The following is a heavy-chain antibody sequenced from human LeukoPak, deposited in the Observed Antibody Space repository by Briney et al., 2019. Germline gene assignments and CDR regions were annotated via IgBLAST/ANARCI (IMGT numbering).Heavy chain of an antibody. CDR3: ASGDYLWGSYLGY. Sequence: SETLSLTCTVSGGSISSGSSYWSWIRQPPGKGLEWIGSIYYSGSTNYNPSLKSRVTISVDTSNNQFSLKLSSLTAADTAVYYCASGDYLWGSYLGYWGQGTLVTVSS. CDR1: GGSISSGSSY. V-gene: IGHV4-39*01. J-gene: IGHJ4*02. CDR2: IYYSGST. D-gene: IGHD3-16*02.